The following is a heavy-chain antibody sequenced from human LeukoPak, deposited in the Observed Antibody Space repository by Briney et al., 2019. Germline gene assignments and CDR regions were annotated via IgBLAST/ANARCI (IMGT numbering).Heavy chain of an antibody. V-gene: IGHV7-4-1*02. J-gene: IGHJ3*02. D-gene: IGHD3-22*01. CDR2: INTNTGNP. Sequence: ASVKVSCKASGGTFSSYAISWVRQAPGQGLEWMGWINTNTGNPTYVQGFTGRFVFSLDTSVSTAYLQISSLKAEDTAVYYCARNYYDSSGYYFDAFDIWGQGTMVTVSS. CDR1: GGTFSSYA. CDR3: ARNYYDSSGYYFDAFDI.